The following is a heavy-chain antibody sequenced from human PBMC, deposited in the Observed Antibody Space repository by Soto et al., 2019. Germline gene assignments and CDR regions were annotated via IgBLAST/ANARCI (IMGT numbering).Heavy chain of an antibody. J-gene: IGHJ2*01. D-gene: IGHD5-18*01. V-gene: IGHV4-39*01. CDR3: ARLSSRRGYSYGYGYFDL. Sequence: QLQLQESGPGLVKPSETLSLTCTVSGGSISSSSYYWRWIRQPPGKGLEWIGTIYYSDNTYYNPSLKRRATISVDTSQNQFSLKLSSVTAADTAVYYCARLSSRRGYSYGYGYFDLWGRGTLVTVSS. CDR1: GGSISSSSYY. CDR2: IYYSDNT.